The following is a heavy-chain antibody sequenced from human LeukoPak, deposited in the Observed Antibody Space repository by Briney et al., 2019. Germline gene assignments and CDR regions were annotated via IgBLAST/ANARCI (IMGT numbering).Heavy chain of an antibody. V-gene: IGHV1-2*02. J-gene: IGHJ4*02. D-gene: IGHD3-3*01. Sequence: GASVKVSCKASGYTFTGYYMHWVRQAPGQGLEWMGWINPNSGGTNYAQKFQGRVTMTRDTSISTAYMELSRMTSDDTAVYYCATSDGTSGPELDYWGQGTLVTVSS. CDR1: GYTFTGYY. CDR3: ATSDGTSGPELDY. CDR2: INPNSGGT.